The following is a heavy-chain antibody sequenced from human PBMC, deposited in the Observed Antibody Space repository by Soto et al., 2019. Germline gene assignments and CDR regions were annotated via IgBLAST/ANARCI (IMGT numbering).Heavy chain of an antibody. CDR3: ARVFRSGWRPPPTGKYGM. V-gene: IGHV3-30-3*01. Sequence: LIHWCASSGLTFGGFVGRVIRQTQGKGLEWVAVISYDGSNKYYADSGKGRFTISRDNSKNTLYLQMNSLRAEDTAVYYCARVFRSGWRPPPTGKYGM. D-gene: IGHD3-10*01. CDR2: ISYDGSNK. CDR1: GLTFGGFV. J-gene: IGHJ6*01.